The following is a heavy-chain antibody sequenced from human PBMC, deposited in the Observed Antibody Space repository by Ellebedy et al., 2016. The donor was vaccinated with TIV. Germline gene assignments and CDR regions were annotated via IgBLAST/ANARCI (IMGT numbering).Heavy chain of an antibody. J-gene: IGHJ4*02. CDR2: MSYFGPT. CDR3: ARGALKGHCSGTPCRVFDF. V-gene: IGHV4-31*03. D-gene: IGHD2-2*01. Sequence: SETLSLTXIVSGGSISSGGYYWSWIRQHPGKGREWIGYMSYFGPTYYNPSLRSRITISVDTSKTQFYLNLSSVTAADTAVYYCARGALKGHCSGTPCRVFDFWGQGTLVAVSS. CDR1: GGSISSGGYY.